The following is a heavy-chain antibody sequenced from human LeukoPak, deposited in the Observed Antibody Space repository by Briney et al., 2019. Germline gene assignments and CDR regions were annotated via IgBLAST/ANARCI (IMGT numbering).Heavy chain of an antibody. D-gene: IGHD6-19*01. CDR3: ARCSVAGKNWFDP. Sequence: ASVKVSCKASGYTFTGNYMHWVRQAPGQGLEWMGWINPNSGGTNYAQKFQGRVTMTRDTSISTAYMELSRLRSDDTAVYYCARCSVAGKNWFDPWGQGTLVTVSS. CDR2: INPNSGGT. J-gene: IGHJ5*02. CDR1: GYTFTGNY. V-gene: IGHV1-2*02.